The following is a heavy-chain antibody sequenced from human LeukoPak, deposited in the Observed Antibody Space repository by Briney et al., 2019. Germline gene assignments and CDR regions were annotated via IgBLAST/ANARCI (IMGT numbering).Heavy chain of an antibody. J-gene: IGHJ6*02. D-gene: IGHD3-10*01. CDR3: ARSTGGSGSYYPFYYYYYGMDV. V-gene: IGHV4-30-4*01. CDR1: GGSISSGDYY. CDR2: IYYSGST. Sequence: SETLSLTCTVSGGSISSGDYYWSWIRQPPGKGLEWIGYIYYSGSTYYNPPLKSRVTISVDTSKNQFSLKLSSVTAADTAVYYCARSTGGSGSYYPFYYYYYGMDVWGQGTTVTVSS.